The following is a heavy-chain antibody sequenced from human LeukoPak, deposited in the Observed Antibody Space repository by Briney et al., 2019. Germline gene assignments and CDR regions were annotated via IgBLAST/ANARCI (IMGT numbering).Heavy chain of an antibody. J-gene: IGHJ6*03. CDR3: ARDSERPPYYYYYMDV. CDR1: GGSISSYH. D-gene: IGHD3-10*01. Sequence: SETLSLTCNVSGGSISSYHWSWIRQPAGRGLEWVGRIYNIGSTNYNPSLKSRVFISVDKSKNLLSLKLISVTAADTAVYFCARDSERPPYYYYYMDVWGRGTTVTVSS. CDR2: IYNIGST. V-gene: IGHV4-4*07.